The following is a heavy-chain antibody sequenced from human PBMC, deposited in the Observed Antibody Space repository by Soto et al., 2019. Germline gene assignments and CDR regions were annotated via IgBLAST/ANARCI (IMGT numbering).Heavy chain of an antibody. CDR3: VCGGNFFVY. CDR1: GFTFSTYW. Sequence: EVQLVESGGGLVRSGGSLRLPCAASGFTFSTYWMTWVRQPPGKGLEWVASINQDGSERYYVDSVRGRFTISRDNAKNSLYLQMNSLRAEDTAVYYCVCGGNFFVYWGQGTLVTVSP. V-gene: IGHV3-7*01. D-gene: IGHD3-16*01. CDR2: INQDGSER. J-gene: IGHJ4*02.